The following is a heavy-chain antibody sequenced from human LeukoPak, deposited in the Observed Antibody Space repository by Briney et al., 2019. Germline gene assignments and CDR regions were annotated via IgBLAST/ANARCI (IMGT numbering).Heavy chain of an antibody. CDR3: AKSHCSGGSCYSSGGYFDY. CDR1: GFTFSSYK. CDR2: ISSSGSTI. V-gene: IGHV3-48*03. Sequence: TGGSLRLSCAASGFTFSSYKMNWVRQAPGKGLEWVSYISSSGSTIYYADSVKGRFTISRDNAKNSLYLQMNSLRAEDMALYYCAKSHCSGGSCYSSGGYFDYWGQGTLVTVSS. J-gene: IGHJ4*02. D-gene: IGHD2-15*01.